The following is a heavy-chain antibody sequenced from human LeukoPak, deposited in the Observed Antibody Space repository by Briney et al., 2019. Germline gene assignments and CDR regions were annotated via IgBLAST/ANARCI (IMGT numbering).Heavy chain of an antibody. Sequence: SETLSLTCAVYGGFFNGYYWTWIRQPPGKGLEWIGEINHSGSTIYNPSLKNRVTMSVDTSNSHFSLKVTSVTAADTAVYYCARGKYCSGASCSPPLDFWGQGTLVTVSS. CDR3: ARGKYCSGASCSPPLDF. CDR1: GGFFNGYY. CDR2: INHSGST. J-gene: IGHJ4*02. D-gene: IGHD2-15*01. V-gene: IGHV4-34*01.